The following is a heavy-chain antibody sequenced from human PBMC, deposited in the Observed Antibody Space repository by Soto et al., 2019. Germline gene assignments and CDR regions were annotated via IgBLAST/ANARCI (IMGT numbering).Heavy chain of an antibody. D-gene: IGHD2-15*01. V-gene: IGHV3-7*01. CDR3: VRYGGNDGRCYDC. J-gene: IGHJ5*01. Sequence: GGSLRLSCAASGFTFSKYWMSWVRQAPGKGPEWVANIKPDGTEKSYVDSVKGRLTISRDNAENSLYLQMNNLRAEHTATYYCVRYGGNDGRCYDCWAHGTQVTVSS. CDR2: IKPDGTEK. CDR1: GFTFSKYW.